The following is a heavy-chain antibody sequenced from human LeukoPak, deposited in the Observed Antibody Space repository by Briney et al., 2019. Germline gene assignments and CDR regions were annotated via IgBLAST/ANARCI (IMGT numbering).Heavy chain of an antibody. V-gene: IGHV4-59*01. CDR1: GGSISSYY. CDR3: AREYGSGWCDY. Sequence: KPSETLSLTCTVSGGSISSYYRSWIRQPPGKGLEWIGYIYYSGSTNYNPSLKSRVTISVDTSKNQFSLKLSSVTAADTAVYYCAREYGSGWCDYWGQGTLVTVSS. CDR2: IYYSGST. J-gene: IGHJ4*02. D-gene: IGHD6-19*01.